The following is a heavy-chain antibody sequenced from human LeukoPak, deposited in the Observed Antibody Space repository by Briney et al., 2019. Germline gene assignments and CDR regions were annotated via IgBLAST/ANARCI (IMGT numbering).Heavy chain of an antibody. CDR1: GGSFSGYY. J-gene: IGHJ6*03. V-gene: IGHV4-34*01. CDR2: INHSGST. Sequence: SETLSLTCAVYGGSFSGYYWSWIRQPPGKGLEWIGEINHSGSTNYNPSLKSRVTISVDTSKNQFSLKLSSVTAADTAVYYCARLAGIWFGERDYYYYYMDVWGKGTTVTVSS. CDR3: ARLAGIWFGERDYYYYYMDV. D-gene: IGHD3-10*01.